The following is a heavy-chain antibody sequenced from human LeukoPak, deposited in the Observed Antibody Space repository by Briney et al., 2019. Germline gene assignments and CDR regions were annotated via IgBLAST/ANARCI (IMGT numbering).Heavy chain of an antibody. V-gene: IGHV4-59*01. CDR3: ARQGNFYGSSWYQFDY. D-gene: IGHD6-13*01. Sequence: SETPAPTRPVSGGALQDFYWGLIRHFPRKGQEWVWYIHYSGSTNYNPSLKSRVTISGDTSKNQFSLKLSSVTAADTAIYYCARQGNFYGSSWYQFDYWGQGTLVTVSS. J-gene: IGHJ4*02. CDR1: GGALQDFY. CDR2: IHYSGST.